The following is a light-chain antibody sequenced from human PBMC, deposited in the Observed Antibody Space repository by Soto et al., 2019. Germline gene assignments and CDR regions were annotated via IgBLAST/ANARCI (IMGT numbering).Light chain of an antibody. CDR2: DAS. CDR1: QSISSF. V-gene: IGKV1-5*01. J-gene: IGKJ1*01. CDR3: QQYNSYPDAWT. Sequence: DIQMTQSPSSLSASVGDRVTITCRASQSISSFLNWYQQKPGKAPDLLIYDASSLESGVPSRFSGSGSGTEFTLTISSLQPDDFATYYCQQYNSYPDAWTFGQGTKV.